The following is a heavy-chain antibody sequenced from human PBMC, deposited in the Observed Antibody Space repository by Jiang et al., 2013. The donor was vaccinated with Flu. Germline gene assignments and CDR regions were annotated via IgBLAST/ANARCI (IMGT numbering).Heavy chain of an antibody. D-gene: IGHD3-16*01. J-gene: IGHJ6*02. V-gene: IGHV4-59*01. CDR3: ARWGRYYYYYGMDV. Sequence: KSRVTISVDTSKNQFSLKLSSVTAADTAVYYCARWGRYYYYYGMDVWGQGTTVTVSS.